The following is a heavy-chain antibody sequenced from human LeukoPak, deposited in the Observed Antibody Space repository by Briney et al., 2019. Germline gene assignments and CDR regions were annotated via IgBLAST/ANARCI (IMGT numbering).Heavy chain of an antibody. V-gene: IGHV1-69*05. CDR1: GGTFSSYA. Sequence: SVKVSCKASGGTFSSYAISGVRQAPGQGVEWMGGIIPIFGTANYAQKFQGRVTNTTDESTSTAYMELSSLRSEDTAVYYCARATVYCGGACYSDTIFDYWGQGTLVTVSS. D-gene: IGHD2-21*02. CDR3: ARATVYCGGACYSDTIFDY. CDR2: IIPIFGTA. J-gene: IGHJ4*02.